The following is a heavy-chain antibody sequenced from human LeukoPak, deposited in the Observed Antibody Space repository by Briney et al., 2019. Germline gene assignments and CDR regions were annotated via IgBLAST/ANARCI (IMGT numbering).Heavy chain of an antibody. CDR1: GFTFTYAW. J-gene: IGHJ4*02. D-gene: IGHD5-12*01. CDR2: ISSTGDNT. CDR3: AKERGGYNGYFEY. Sequence: GGSLRLSCAASGFTFTYAWMSWVRQAPGKGLEWVSAISSTGDNTYYADSVKGRFTISRDNSPNTLYLQMSSLRAEDTAIYYCAKERGGYNGYFEYWGQGTLVTVSS. V-gene: IGHV3-23*01.